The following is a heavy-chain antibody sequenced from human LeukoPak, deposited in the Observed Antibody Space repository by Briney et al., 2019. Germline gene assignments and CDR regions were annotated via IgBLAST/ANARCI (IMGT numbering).Heavy chain of an antibody. V-gene: IGHV4-61*02. J-gene: IGHJ4*02. CDR3: ARVSYGDYLDY. CDR1: GGSINSGSHY. D-gene: IGHD4-17*01. Sequence: SETLSLTCTVSGGSINSGSHYWSWIRQPAGKGLEWIGRIYTGGSTNYNPSLKSRVTISVDTSKNQFSLKLSSVTAADTAVYYCARVSYGDYLDYWGQGTLVTVSS. CDR2: IYTGGST.